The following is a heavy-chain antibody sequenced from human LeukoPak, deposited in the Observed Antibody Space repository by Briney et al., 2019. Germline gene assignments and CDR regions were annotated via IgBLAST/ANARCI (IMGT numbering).Heavy chain of an antibody. CDR3: AREGIQSSSRYTFDY. V-gene: IGHV4-59*01. Sequence: PSETLSLTCTGSGGSISSEYWSWVRQPPGKGLEWIGYIYNRGSTNYNPSLKSRVTISVDTSKNQLSLKLSSVTAADTAVYYCAREGIQSSSRYTFDYWGQGTLVTVSS. J-gene: IGHJ4*02. D-gene: IGHD6-13*01. CDR1: GGSISSEY. CDR2: IYNRGST.